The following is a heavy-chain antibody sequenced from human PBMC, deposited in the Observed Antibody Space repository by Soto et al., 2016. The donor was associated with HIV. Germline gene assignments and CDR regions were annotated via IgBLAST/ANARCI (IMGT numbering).Heavy chain of an antibody. D-gene: IGHD4-17*01. V-gene: IGHV3-21*01. CDR3: ASTTVTTSAEYFQH. CDR1: GFTFSHYS. J-gene: IGHJ1*01. CDR2: LSSGSSYI. Sequence: EVQLVESGGGLVKPGGSLRLSCAASGFTFSHYSMNWVRQAPGKGLEWVSSLSSGSSYIYYGDSVKGRFTISRDNAKNSLYLQMNSLRADDTAVYYCASTTVTTSAEYFQHWGQGTLVTVSS.